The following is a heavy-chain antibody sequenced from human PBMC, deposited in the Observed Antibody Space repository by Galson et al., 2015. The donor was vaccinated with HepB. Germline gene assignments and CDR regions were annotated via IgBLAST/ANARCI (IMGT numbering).Heavy chain of an antibody. CDR3: AKDRGYSSSWYLGPYYYYGLDV. CDR2: ITSSSRNM. D-gene: IGHD6-13*01. CDR1: GFTFSTYS. J-gene: IGHJ6*02. Sequence: SLRLSCAASGFTFSTYSMNWVRQAPGKGLEWVSSITSSSRNMYYADSVKGRFTISRDNAKNSLYLQMNRLRVEDTAVYYCAKDRGYSSSWYLGPYYYYGLDVWGQGTLVTVSS. V-gene: IGHV3-21*01.